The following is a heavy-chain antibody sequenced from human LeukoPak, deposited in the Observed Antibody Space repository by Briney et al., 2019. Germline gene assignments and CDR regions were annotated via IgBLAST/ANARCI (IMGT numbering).Heavy chain of an antibody. CDR2: INPNSGGT. D-gene: IGHD1-14*01. V-gene: IGHV1-2*06. Sequence: ASVKVSCKASGYTFTGYYMHWVRQAPGQGLEWMGRINPNSGGTNYAQKFQGRVTMTRDTSISTAYMELSRLRSDDTAVYYCARVRNNRNQLYNWFDPWGQGTLVTVSS. J-gene: IGHJ5*02. CDR3: ARVRNNRNQLYNWFDP. CDR1: GYTFTGYY.